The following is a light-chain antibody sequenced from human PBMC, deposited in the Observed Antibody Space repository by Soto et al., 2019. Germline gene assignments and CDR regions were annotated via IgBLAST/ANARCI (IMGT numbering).Light chain of an antibody. CDR3: AAWDDSLSGWL. V-gene: IGLV1-47*01. Sequence: QSVLTQPPSASGTPGQRVTISCSGSSSNIGSHYVFWYQQLPGTAPKLLIYRNSQRPSGVPDRFSGSKSGTSAALAISGLRSEDEADYYCAAWDDSLSGWLFGGGTKLTVL. CDR2: RNS. CDR1: SSNIGSHY. J-gene: IGLJ3*02.